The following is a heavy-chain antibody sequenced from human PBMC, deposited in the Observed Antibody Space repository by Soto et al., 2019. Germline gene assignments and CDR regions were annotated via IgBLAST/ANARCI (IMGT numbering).Heavy chain of an antibody. D-gene: IGHD6-19*01. CDR1: GFTFSSYG. V-gene: IGHV3-30*18. CDR3: AKDKGRSLAGGMDV. CDR2: ISYDGSNK. J-gene: IGHJ6*02. Sequence: LRLSCAASGFTFSSYGMHWVRQAPGRGLEWVAIISYDGSNKYYGDSVKGRFTISRDNSKNTLYLQMNSLRAEDTAVYYCAKDKGRSLAGGMDVWGQGTTVTVSS.